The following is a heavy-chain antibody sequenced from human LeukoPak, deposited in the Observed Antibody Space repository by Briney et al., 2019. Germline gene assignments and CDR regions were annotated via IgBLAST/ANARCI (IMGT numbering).Heavy chain of an antibody. V-gene: IGHV4-34*01. CDR1: GGSFSGYY. CDR2: INHSGGT. CDR3: AGYCSGDWFDP. D-gene: IGHD2-15*01. J-gene: IGHJ5*02. Sequence: SETLSLTCAVYGGSFSGYYWSWIRQPPGKGLEWIGEINHSGGTNYNPSLKSRVTISVDTSKNQFSLKLSSVTAADTAVYYCAGYCSGDWFDPWGQGTLVTVSS.